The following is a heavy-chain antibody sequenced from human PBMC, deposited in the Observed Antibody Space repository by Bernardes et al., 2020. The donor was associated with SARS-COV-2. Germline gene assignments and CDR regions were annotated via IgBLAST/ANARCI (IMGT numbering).Heavy chain of an antibody. V-gene: IGHV4-4*07. CDR2: IYTSGST. D-gene: IGHD2-2*01. Sequence: SETLSLTCTVSGGSISSYYWSWIRQPAGKGLEWIGRIYTSGSTNYNPSLKSRVTMSVDTSKNQCSLKLSSVTAADTAVYYCARYALGYCSSTRCYRAFDIWGQGTMVTVSS. J-gene: IGHJ3*02. CDR3: ARYALGYCSSTRCYRAFDI. CDR1: GGSISSYY.